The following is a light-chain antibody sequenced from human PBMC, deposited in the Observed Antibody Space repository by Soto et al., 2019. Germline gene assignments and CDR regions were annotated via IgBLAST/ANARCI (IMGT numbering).Light chain of an antibody. V-gene: IGKV1-5*03. J-gene: IGKJ4*01. CDR2: KAS. Sequence: DIQMTQSPSTVSASVGDRVTITCRASQSISSWLAWYQQKPGKAPKLLIQKASSLESGVPSRFSGSGSGTEFTLAISSLQPDDFATYYCQQYSMFSLTFGGGTKVEI. CDR1: QSISSW. CDR3: QQYSMFSLT.